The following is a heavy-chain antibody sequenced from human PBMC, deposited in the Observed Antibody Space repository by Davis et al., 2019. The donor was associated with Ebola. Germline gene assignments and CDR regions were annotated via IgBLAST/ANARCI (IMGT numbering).Heavy chain of an antibody. CDR1: GYTFTSYG. D-gene: IGHD6-19*01. Sequence: AASVKVSCKASGYTFTSYGTPWVRQAPGQGLEGMGWAHGANGNTKYSQRFQGRVTITTDTSASTVYLDLTSLRSDDTAVFYCARASFGYNSGWYADYWGPGSLVTVSS. J-gene: IGHJ4*02. V-gene: IGHV1-3*01. CDR2: AHGANGNT. CDR3: ARASFGYNSGWYADY.